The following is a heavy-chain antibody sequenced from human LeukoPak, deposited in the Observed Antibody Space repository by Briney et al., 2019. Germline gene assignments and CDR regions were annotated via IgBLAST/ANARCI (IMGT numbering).Heavy chain of an antibody. CDR1: GFAFGTYR. D-gene: IGHD2-8*01. J-gene: IGHJ6*02. CDR2: ISSSSSTI. V-gene: IGHV3-48*04. Sequence: GGSLRLSCAASGFAFGTYRMNWVRQAPGKGLEWVSYISSSSSTIYYADSVKGRFTISRDNAKNSLFLQMNSLRAEDTAVYYCAREGVYAMDVWGQGTTVTVSS. CDR3: AREGVYAMDV.